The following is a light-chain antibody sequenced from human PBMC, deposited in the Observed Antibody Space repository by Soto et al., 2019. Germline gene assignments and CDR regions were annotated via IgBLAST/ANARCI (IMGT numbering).Light chain of an antibody. CDR3: SSYAGGNNLL. CDR1: STDFENYNL. J-gene: IGLJ2*01. Sequence: QSALTQPASVSGSPGQSITISCTRSSTDFENYNLVSWYQHCPDKAPKLIIYEGTKRPSEISDRFSGSESDTTASLTVSGLQAEDEADYYCSSYAGGNNLLFGGGTKLTVL. CDR2: EGT. V-gene: IGLV2-14*02.